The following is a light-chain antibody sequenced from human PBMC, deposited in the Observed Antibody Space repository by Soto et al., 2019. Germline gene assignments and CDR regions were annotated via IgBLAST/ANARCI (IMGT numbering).Light chain of an antibody. V-gene: IGKV3-15*01. CDR2: GAT. J-gene: IGKJ4*01. CDR1: QSVSNN. Sequence: EIVMTQSPATLSVSPGERVTLSCRASQSVSNNLAWYQQKPGQDPRLLIYGATATATGIPARFSGSGSGTEFTLTISSLQSEDFAVYYCQQHNDWPLTFGGGTKVEIK. CDR3: QQHNDWPLT.